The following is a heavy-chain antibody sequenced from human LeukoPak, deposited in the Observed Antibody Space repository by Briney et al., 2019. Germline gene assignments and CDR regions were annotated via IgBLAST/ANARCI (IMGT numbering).Heavy chain of an antibody. CDR3: TREAVAGFNY. CDR2: TYYRSKWSN. CDR1: GDIFSSNSAT. D-gene: IGHD6-19*01. Sequence: SQTLSLTCAISGDIFSSNSATWNWIRQSPSRGLEWLGRTYYRSKWSNDYAVSVKSRITINPDTSKNQFSLQLNSVTPEDTAVYFCTREAVAGFNYWGQGTLVTVSS. J-gene: IGHJ4*02. V-gene: IGHV6-1*01.